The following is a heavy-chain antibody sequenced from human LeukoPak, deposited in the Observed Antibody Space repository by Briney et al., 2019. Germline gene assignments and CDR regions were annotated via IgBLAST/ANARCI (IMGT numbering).Heavy chain of an antibody. CDR2: INPSGGST. J-gene: IGHJ4*02. D-gene: IGHD6-13*01. Sequence: ASVKVSCKASGYTFTSYHMHWVRQAPGQGLEWMGIINPSGGSTSYAQKFQGRVTMTRDTSTSTVYMELSSLRSEDTAVYYCARGGHIAAAGIPLLDYWGQGTLVTVSS. CDR1: GYTFTSYH. V-gene: IGHV1-46*01. CDR3: ARGGHIAAAGIPLLDY.